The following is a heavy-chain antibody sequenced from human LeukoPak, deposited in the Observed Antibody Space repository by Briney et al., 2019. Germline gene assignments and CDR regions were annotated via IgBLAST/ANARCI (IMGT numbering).Heavy chain of an antibody. Sequence: GGSLRLSCAASGFTFSHHWMSWVRQAPGKGLEWLANINQDGSVLYYVDSVKGRFTISGDNGKNSLYLQINSLRADDTAVYYCARDQGSKRVVRTTNWYFDLWGRGTLVTVSS. J-gene: IGHJ2*01. CDR3: ARDQGSKRVVRTTNWYFDL. CDR1: GFTFSHHW. D-gene: IGHD2-2*01. V-gene: IGHV3-7*01. CDR2: INQDGSVL.